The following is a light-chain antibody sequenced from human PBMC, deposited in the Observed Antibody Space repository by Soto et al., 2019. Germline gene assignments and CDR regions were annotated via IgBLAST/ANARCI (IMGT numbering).Light chain of an antibody. Sequence: DIQMTQSPSTLSASVGDRVTITCRASQTISSWLAWYQQKPGKAPKLLIYKASGLASGVPSTFSGSGSGTEFTLTISSLQPDDFATYYCQQYDIYPVTFGGGTKVEIK. CDR1: QTISSW. V-gene: IGKV1-5*03. CDR3: QQYDIYPVT. J-gene: IGKJ4*01. CDR2: KAS.